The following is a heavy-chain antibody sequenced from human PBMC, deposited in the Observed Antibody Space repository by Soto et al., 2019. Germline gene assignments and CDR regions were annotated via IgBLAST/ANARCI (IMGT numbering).Heavy chain of an antibody. CDR2: IYYSGST. CDR3: ARAIPYREYDSSGYYHLGYFDY. Sequence: PSETLSLTCTVSGGSSSSGGYYWSWIRQHPGKGLEWIGYIYYSGSTYYNPSLKSRVTISVDTSKNQFSLKLSSVTAADTAVCYCARAIPYREYDSSGYYHLGYFDYWGQGTLVTVSS. V-gene: IGHV4-31*03. J-gene: IGHJ4*02. D-gene: IGHD3-22*01. CDR1: GGSSSSGGYY.